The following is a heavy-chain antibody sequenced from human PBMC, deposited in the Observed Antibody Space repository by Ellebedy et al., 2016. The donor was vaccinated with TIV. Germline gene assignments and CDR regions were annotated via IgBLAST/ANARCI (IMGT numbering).Heavy chain of an antibody. CDR3: ARDCLWFGELSSCMDV. J-gene: IGHJ6*02. V-gene: IGHV4-39*02. D-gene: IGHD3-10*01. CDR1: GGSISSSSYY. Sequence: MPSETLSLTCTVSGGSISSSSYYWGWIRQPPGKGLEWIGSIYYSGSTYYNPSLKSRVTISVDTSKNQFSLKLSSVTAADTAVYYCARDCLWFGELSSCMDVWGQGTTVTVSS. CDR2: IYYSGST.